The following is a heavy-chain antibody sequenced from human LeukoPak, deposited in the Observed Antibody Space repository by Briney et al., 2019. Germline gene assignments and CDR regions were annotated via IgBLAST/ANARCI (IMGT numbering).Heavy chain of an antibody. Sequence: GGSLRLSCAASGFTFVNYPLTWVRQTPGKGLFWVSSISAGGSNTYYADSVKGRFTISRDDSKNTLFLQMNSLRVEDTAVYYCASRPPAGSFIGPLDYSGQGNLVTVSS. CDR2: ISAGGSNT. J-gene: IGHJ4*02. CDR1: GFTFVNYP. V-gene: IGHV3-23*01. D-gene: IGHD2-15*01. CDR3: ASRPPAGSFIGPLDY.